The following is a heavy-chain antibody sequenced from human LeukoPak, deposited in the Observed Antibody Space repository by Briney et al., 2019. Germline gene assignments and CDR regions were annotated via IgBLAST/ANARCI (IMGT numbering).Heavy chain of an antibody. CDR2: IYYSGST. D-gene: IGHD6-6*01. CDR1: GGSISSYY. CDR3: ARGARQLLY. J-gene: IGHJ4*02. Sequence: SETLSLTCTVSGGSISSYYWSWIRQPPGKGLEWIGYIYYSGSTNYNPSLKSRVTISVDTSKNQFSLKLSSVTAADTAVYYCARGARQLLYWGQGTLVTVSS. V-gene: IGHV4-59*01.